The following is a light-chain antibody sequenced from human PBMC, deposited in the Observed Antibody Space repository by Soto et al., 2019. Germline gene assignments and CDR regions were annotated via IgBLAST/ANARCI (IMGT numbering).Light chain of an antibody. Sequence: QSALTQPPSVSAAPGQKVTISCSGSSSNIGRNSVSWYQQFPGTVPKLLIYDNNKRPSEIPDRFSGSKSGTSATLGITGLQTGDEADYYCATWDSSLSAGVFGGGTKLTVL. CDR2: DNN. J-gene: IGLJ3*02. CDR3: ATWDSSLSAGV. CDR1: SSNIGRNS. V-gene: IGLV1-51*01.